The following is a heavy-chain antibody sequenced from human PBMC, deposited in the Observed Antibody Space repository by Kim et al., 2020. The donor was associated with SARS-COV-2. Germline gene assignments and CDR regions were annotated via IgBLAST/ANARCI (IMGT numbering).Heavy chain of an antibody. CDR3: ARGAAPARARYYYYYYYMDV. Sequence: RVTISVDTSKNQFSLKLSSVTAADTAVYYCARGAAPARARYYYYYYYMDVWGKGTTVTVSS. D-gene: IGHD6-6*01. V-gene: IGHV4-34*01. J-gene: IGHJ6*03.